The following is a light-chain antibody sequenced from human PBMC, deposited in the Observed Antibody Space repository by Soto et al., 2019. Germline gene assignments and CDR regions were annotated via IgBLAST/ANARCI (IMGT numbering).Light chain of an antibody. CDR2: GAS. Sequence: EIVLTQSPGTLSLSPGERATLSCRARQSVSSSYLAWYQQKPGQAPRLLIYGASSRATGIPDRFSGSGSETDFTLTISRLEPEDFAVYYCQQYGSSLMYTFVQGTKLEIK. CDR3: QQYGSSLMYT. V-gene: IGKV3-20*01. CDR1: QSVSSSY. J-gene: IGKJ2*01.